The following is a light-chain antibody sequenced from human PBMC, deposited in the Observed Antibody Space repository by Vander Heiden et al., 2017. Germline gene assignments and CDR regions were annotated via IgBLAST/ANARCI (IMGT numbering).Light chain of an antibody. CDR2: NNN. J-gene: IGLJ1*01. V-gene: IGLV1-44*01. Sequence: QSVPTQAPSASGTPGQRVTISCSGSNNNIGSNTVTWYQQLPGTAPKLLIYNNNQRPSGVPDRFSGSKSGTSASLAISGLQSEDETDYYCAAWDDSLKGYVFGTGTKVTVL. CDR3: AAWDDSLKGYV. CDR1: NNNIGSNT.